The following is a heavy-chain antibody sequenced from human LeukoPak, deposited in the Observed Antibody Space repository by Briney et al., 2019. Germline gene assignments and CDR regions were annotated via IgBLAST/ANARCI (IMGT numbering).Heavy chain of an antibody. Sequence: ASVTVSCKASGYTFTSYAMHWVRQAPGQRLEWMGWINAGNGNTECSQKFQGRVTITRDTSASTAYMELSSLRSEDTPVYYCARGGEYNSGYVDFDYWGQGTLGTVSS. D-gene: IGHD5-18*01. V-gene: IGHV1-3*01. CDR3: ARGGEYNSGYVDFDY. CDR1: GYTFTSYA. J-gene: IGHJ4*02. CDR2: INAGNGNT.